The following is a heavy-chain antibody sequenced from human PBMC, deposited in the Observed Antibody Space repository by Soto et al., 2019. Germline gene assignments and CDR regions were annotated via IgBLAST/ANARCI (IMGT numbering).Heavy chain of an antibody. CDR2: IDWNGGST. J-gene: IGHJ6*02. V-gene: IGHV3-9*01. CDR1: GFTFDDYA. D-gene: IGHD5-12*01. Sequence: EVQLVESGGGLVQPGRSLRLSCVASGFTFDDYAMHWVRQTPGKGLEWVSSIDWNGGSTAYADSVKGRFTISRDNARNSLYLQMNSLRPEDTAVYYCANLWGDGYNLGQDYNGMDVWGQGTTVIVSS. CDR3: ANLWGDGYNLGQDYNGMDV.